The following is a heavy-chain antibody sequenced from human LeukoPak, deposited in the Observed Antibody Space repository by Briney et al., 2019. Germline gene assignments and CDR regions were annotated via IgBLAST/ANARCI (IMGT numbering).Heavy chain of an antibody. V-gene: IGHV4-31*03. D-gene: IGHD2-2*01. CDR1: GGSISSDGYY. J-gene: IGHJ5*02. CDR3: ARDGQRSRKEYQGEDWFDP. Sequence: PSETLSLTCTVSGGSISSDGYYWSWIRQHPGKGLEWIGYIYYSGNAYYNPSLKSRVAISVDTSKNQFSLNLRSVTAADTAVYYCARDGQRSRKEYQGEDWFDPWGQGTLVTVSS. CDR2: IYYSGNA.